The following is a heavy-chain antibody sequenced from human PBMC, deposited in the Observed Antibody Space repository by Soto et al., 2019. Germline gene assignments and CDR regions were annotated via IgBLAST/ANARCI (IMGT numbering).Heavy chain of an antibody. D-gene: IGHD4-17*01. CDR3: ARDRETTGYYYYYMDV. CDR1: GFTFSSYS. J-gene: IGHJ6*03. CDR2: ISSSSSYI. V-gene: IGHV3-21*01. Sequence: GGSLRLSCAASGFTFSSYSMNWVRQAPGKGLEWVSSISSSSSYIYYADSVKGRFTISRDNAKNSLYLQMNSLRAEDTAVYYCARDRETTGYYYYYMDVWGKGTTVTVSS.